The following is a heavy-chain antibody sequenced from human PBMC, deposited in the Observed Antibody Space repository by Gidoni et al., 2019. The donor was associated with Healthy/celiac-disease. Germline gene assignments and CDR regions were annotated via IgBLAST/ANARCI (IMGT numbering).Heavy chain of an antibody. CDR2: ISSSSSTI. Sequence: EVQLVESGGGLVQPGGSLSLSCAASGFTFSSYSLTWVRQAPGKGLEWVSYISSSSSTIYYADSVKGRFTISRDNAKNSLYLQMNSLRAEDTAVYYCARSPPYDSSGYYADYYGMDVWGQGTTVTVSS. J-gene: IGHJ6*02. D-gene: IGHD3-22*01. CDR3: ARSPPYDSSGYYADYYGMDV. CDR1: GFTFSSYS. V-gene: IGHV3-48*04.